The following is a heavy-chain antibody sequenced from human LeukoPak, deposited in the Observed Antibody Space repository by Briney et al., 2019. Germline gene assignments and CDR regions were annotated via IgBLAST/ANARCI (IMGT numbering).Heavy chain of an antibody. D-gene: IGHD3-22*01. CDR3: AREGYYDSSGYYYFDY. CDR1: GYTFTSYG. Sequence: GASVKVSCKASGYTFTSYGISWVRQAPGQGLEWMGWISAYNGNTNYAQELQGRVTMTTDTSTSTAYMELRSLRSDDTAVYYCAREGYYDSSGYYYFDYWGQGTLVTVSS. CDR2: ISAYNGNT. V-gene: IGHV1-18*01. J-gene: IGHJ4*02.